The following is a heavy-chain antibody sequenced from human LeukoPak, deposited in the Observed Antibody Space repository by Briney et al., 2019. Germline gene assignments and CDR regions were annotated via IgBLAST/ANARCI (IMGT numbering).Heavy chain of an antibody. Sequence: GGSLRLSCAASGFTFSSYAMHWVRQAPGKGLEWVAVISYDGSNKYYADSVKGRFTISRDNSKNTLYLQMNSLRAEDTAVYYCAREDKPIVLMVYAIGYWGQGTLVTVSS. CDR2: ISYDGSNK. D-gene: IGHD2-8*01. J-gene: IGHJ4*02. CDR1: GFTFSSYA. CDR3: AREDKPIVLMVYAIGY. V-gene: IGHV3-30*04.